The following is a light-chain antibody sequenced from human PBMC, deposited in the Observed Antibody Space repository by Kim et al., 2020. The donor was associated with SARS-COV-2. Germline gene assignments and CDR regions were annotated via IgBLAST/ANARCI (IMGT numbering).Light chain of an antibody. J-gene: IGKJ2*01. V-gene: IGKV1-39*01. Sequence: SASVGDRVTSTCRASQSISSYLNRYQQKPGKAPKLLIYAASSLQRGVPSRFSGSGSGTDFTLTISSLQPEDFATYYCQQSDSTLRTFGQGTKLEI. CDR3: QQSDSTLRT. CDR1: QSISSY. CDR2: AAS.